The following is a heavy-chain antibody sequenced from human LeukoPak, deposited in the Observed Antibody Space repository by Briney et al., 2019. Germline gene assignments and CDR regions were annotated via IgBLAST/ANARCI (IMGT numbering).Heavy chain of an antibody. CDR1: GGSISSSSYY. CDR2: IYYSGST. J-gene: IGHJ4*02. Sequence: SETLSLTCTVSGGSISSSSYYWGWIRQPPGKGLEWIGSIYYSGSTYYNPSLKSRVTISVDTSKNQFSLKLSSVTAADTAVYYCARQGTVGYGDLFDYWGQGTLVTVSS. D-gene: IGHD4-17*01. V-gene: IGHV4-39*01. CDR3: ARQGTVGYGDLFDY.